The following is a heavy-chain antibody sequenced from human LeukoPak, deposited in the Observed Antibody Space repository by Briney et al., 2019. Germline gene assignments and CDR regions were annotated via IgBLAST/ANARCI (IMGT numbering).Heavy chain of an antibody. Sequence: GRSLRLSCAASGFTFSSYGMYWVRQAPGKGLEWVALMSYDGSNKYYADSVKGRFTISRDNSKNTLYLQMNSLRAEDTAVYNCAKGMIVVVISPLDAFDIWGQGTMVTVSS. CDR1: GFTFSSYG. V-gene: IGHV3-30*18. CDR3: AKGMIVVVISPLDAFDI. D-gene: IGHD3-22*01. J-gene: IGHJ3*02. CDR2: MSYDGSNK.